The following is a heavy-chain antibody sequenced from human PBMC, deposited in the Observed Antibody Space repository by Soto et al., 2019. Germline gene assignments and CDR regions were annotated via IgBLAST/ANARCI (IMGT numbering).Heavy chain of an antibody. J-gene: IGHJ4*02. Sequence: EVQLVESGGGLVQPGGSLRLSCTAPEFPLGSYWMPGFRQAPGKGLEWVANMKPDETEKHYVDSVKGRFTISRDNAKNSLFLQMNSLRVEDTALYFCARAIGAADALWGQGTLVTVSS. CDR3: ARAIGAADAL. CDR1: EFPLGSYW. CDR2: MKPDETEK. V-gene: IGHV3-7*01. D-gene: IGHD6-13*01.